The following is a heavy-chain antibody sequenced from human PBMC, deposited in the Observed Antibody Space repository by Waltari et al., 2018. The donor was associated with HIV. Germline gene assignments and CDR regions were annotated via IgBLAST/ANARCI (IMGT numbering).Heavy chain of an antibody. J-gene: IGHJ3*02. CDR3: ARVARGLRQGTFDI. Sequence: QVHLVESGGDLVKPGGSLRLSCVASGFTFIDYYMTWIRQAPGKRLEGVSYIAVSSAYTNYGDSVKGRFTMSRDDAKKSLFLQMNSLRPEDTAVYYCARVARGLRQGTFDIWGQGTMVTVSS. V-gene: IGHV3-11*05. CDR1: GFTFIDYY. CDR2: IAVSSAYT. D-gene: IGHD4-17*01.